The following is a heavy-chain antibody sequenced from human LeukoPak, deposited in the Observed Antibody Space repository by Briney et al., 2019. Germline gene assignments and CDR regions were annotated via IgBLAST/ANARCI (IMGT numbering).Heavy chain of an antibody. CDR2: IYYSGST. Sequence: SETLSLTCTVSGGSISSYYWSWIRQPPGKELEWIGYIYYSGSTNYNPSLKSRVTISVDTSKNQFSLKLSSVTAADTAVYYCARASYYYGSGVWDYYYYYGMDVWGKGTTVTVSS. CDR3: ARASYYYGSGVWDYYYYYGMDV. J-gene: IGHJ6*04. CDR1: GGSISSYY. D-gene: IGHD3-10*01. V-gene: IGHV4-59*01.